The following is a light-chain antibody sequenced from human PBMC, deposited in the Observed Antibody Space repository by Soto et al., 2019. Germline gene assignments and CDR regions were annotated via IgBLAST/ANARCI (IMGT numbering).Light chain of an antibody. CDR3: HQYGSSQT. Sequence: DIQMTQSPSTLSASVGDRVTITCRASQSISSWVAWYQQKPGKAPKLLIYAASSLQSGVPSRFSGSGSGTDFTLTISRLEPEDFAVYYCHQYGSSQTFGQGTKVDIK. CDR1: QSISSW. J-gene: IGKJ1*01. V-gene: IGKV1-5*01. CDR2: AAS.